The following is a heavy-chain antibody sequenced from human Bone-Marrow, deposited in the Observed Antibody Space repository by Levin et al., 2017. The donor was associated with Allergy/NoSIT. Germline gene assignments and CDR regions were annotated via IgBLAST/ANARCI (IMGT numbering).Heavy chain of an antibody. CDR2: IKQDGSDK. D-gene: IGHD3-22*01. CDR1: GFTFNNYW. J-gene: IGHJ5*02. Sequence: PGESLKISCAASGFTFNNYWMSWVRQAPGKGLEWVATIKQDGSDKYYVDSVKGRVTISRDNARNSLYLQMNSLRGDDTAVYYCARKNYYYDTSDMGWFDLWGQGTLVTVSS. V-gene: IGHV3-7*01. CDR3: ARKNYYYDTSDMGWFDL.